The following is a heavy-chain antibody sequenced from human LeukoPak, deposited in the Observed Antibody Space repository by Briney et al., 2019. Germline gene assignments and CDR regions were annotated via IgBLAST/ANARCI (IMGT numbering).Heavy chain of an antibody. CDR1: GFTFSSYS. D-gene: IGHD1-26*01. J-gene: IGHJ4*02. CDR2: IYSGGST. CDR3: ARGMGATF. V-gene: IGHV3-53*01. Sequence: GGSLRLSCAASGFTFSSYSMNWVRQAPGKGLEWVSVIYSGGSTYYADSVKGRFTISRDNSKNTLYLQMNSLRAEDTAVYYCARGMGATFWGQGTLVTVSS.